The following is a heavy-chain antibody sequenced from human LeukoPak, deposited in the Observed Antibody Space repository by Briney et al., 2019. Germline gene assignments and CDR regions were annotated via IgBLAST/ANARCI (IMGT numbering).Heavy chain of an antibody. CDR2: IIPIFTTA. Sequence: GASVKVSCKASGGTFNSYAISWVRQAPGQGLEWMGGIIPIFTTANYAQKFQGRVTITADESTRTAYMELSSLRSEDTAVYYCAGIEVLYDRSGFDYWGQGTLVTVSS. D-gene: IGHD3-22*01. CDR1: GGTFNSYA. CDR3: AGIEVLYDRSGFDY. V-gene: IGHV1-69*13. J-gene: IGHJ4*02.